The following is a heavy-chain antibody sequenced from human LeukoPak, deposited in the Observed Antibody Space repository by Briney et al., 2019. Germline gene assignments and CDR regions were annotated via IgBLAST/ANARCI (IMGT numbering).Heavy chain of an antibody. V-gene: IGHV1-18*01. CDR2: ISAYNGNT. Sequence: GASVKVSCKASGYTFTSYGISWVRQAPGQGLEWMGWISAYNGNTNYAQKLQGRVTMTTDTSTSTAYMELRSLRSDDTAVYYCASGNTYYYDSSGYRYYYGMDVWAKGPRSPSP. D-gene: IGHD3-22*01. J-gene: IGHJ6*02. CDR3: ASGNTYYYDSSGYRYYYGMDV. CDR1: GYTFTSYG.